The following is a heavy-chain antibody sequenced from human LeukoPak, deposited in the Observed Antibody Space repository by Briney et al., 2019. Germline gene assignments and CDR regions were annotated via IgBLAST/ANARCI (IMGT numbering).Heavy chain of an antibody. CDR2: IYYSGST. CDR3: ASLHYGDYHFDY. D-gene: IGHD4-17*01. Sequence: SQTLSLTCTVSGGSISSSSYYWGWIRQPPGKGLEWIGSIYYSGSTYYNPSLKSRVTISVDTSKNQFSLKLSSVTAADTAVYYCASLHYGDYHFDYWGQGTLVTVSS. V-gene: IGHV4-39*07. CDR1: GGSISSSSYY. J-gene: IGHJ4*02.